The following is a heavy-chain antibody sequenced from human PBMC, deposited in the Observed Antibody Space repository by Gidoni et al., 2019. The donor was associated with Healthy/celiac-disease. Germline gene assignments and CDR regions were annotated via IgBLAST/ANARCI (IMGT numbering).Heavy chain of an antibody. CDR3: AKGYYSSSWYYFDY. V-gene: IGHV3-9*01. D-gene: IGHD6-13*01. CDR1: GFTFDDYA. J-gene: IGHJ4*02. CDR2: ISWNSGSI. Sequence: EVQLVESGGGLVQPGRSLRLSCAASGFTFDDYAMHWVRHAPGKGLEWVSGISWNSGSIGYADSVKGRFTISRDNAKNSLYLQMNSLRAEDTALYYCAKGYYSSSWYYFDYWGQGTLVTVSS.